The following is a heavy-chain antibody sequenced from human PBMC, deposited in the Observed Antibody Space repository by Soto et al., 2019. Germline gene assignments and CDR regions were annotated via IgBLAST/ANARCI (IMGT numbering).Heavy chain of an antibody. J-gene: IGHJ4*02. Sequence: EVQLLESGGGWVQPGGSLRLSCAASGFTFSSYAMSWVRQAPGKGLEWVSSINAVDEYTKYADSVEGRFTISRDNPKNTVYLQMNSLRAEDTAAYYCAKNFYFDSWGQGTLVTVSP. CDR2: INAVDEYT. V-gene: IGHV3-23*01. CDR1: GFTFSSYA. CDR3: AKNFYFDS.